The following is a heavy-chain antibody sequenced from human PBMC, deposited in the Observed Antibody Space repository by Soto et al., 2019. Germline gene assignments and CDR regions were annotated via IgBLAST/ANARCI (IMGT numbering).Heavy chain of an antibody. D-gene: IGHD3-22*01. V-gene: IGHV4-4*02. CDR1: GGSISSSNW. Sequence: SGTLSVTCAVSGGSISSSNWWSWVRQPPGKGLEWIGEIYHSGSTNYNPSLKSRVTISVDKSKNQFSLKLSSVTAADTAVYYCARDNPSDXYDSSGYHYYYYYGMGVWGQGTTVTVSS. CDR2: IYHSGST. CDR3: ARDNPSDXYDSSGYHYYYYYGMGV. J-gene: IGHJ6*01.